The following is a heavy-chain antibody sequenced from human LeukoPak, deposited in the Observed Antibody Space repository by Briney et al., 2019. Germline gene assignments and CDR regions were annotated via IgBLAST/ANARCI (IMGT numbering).Heavy chain of an antibody. CDR1: GFTVSSNY. J-gene: IGHJ4*02. D-gene: IGHD6-6*01. CDR2: IYSGGST. Sequence: GGSLRLSCAASGFTVSSNYMSWVRQAPGKGLEWVSVIYSGGSTYYADSVKGRFTISRDNSKNTLYLQMNNLRAEDTAVYYCAKTSTAARLGYFDYWGQGTLVTVSS. CDR3: AKTSTAARLGYFDY. V-gene: IGHV3-53*01.